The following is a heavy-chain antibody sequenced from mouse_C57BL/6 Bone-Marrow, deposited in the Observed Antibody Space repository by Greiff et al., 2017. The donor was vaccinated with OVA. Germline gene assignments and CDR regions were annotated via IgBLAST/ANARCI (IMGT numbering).Heavy chain of an antibody. CDR3: ARAYYYGSSGYAMDY. CDR1: GYTFTSYN. J-gene: IGHJ4*01. V-gene: IGHV1-12*01. Sequence: QVQLQQSGAELVRPGASVKMSCKASGYTFTSYNMHWVKQTPRQGLEWIGAIYPGNGDTSYNQKFKGKATLTVDKSSSTAYMQINSLTSEDSAVYVCARAYYYGSSGYAMDYWGQGTAVTVSS. CDR2: IYPGNGDT. D-gene: IGHD1-1*01.